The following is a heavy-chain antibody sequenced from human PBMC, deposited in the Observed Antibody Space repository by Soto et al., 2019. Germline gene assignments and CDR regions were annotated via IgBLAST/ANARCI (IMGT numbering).Heavy chain of an antibody. V-gene: IGHV4-31*03. CDR3: ARSGSDYWYYFDY. J-gene: IGHJ4*02. D-gene: IGHD3-10*01. CDR2: IYYSGST. Sequence: SETLSLTCTVSGGSINSGGYYWSWIRQVPGKGLEWIGFIYYSGSTYYNPSLKSRPTISLDTSRGQFSLKLSSVTAADTALYYCARSGSDYWYYFDYWGQGTMVTV. CDR1: GGSINSGGYY.